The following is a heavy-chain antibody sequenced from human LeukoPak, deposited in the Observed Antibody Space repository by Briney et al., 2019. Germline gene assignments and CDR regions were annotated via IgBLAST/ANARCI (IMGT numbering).Heavy chain of an antibody. D-gene: IGHD6-19*01. Sequence: SETLSLTCTVSTYSISSDYFWGWIRQPPGKGLEWIESISHSGPTYYNPSLKSRATISIDTSNNRFSLRLTSATAADTAVYYCARWSSDWENNYFDPWGQGILVTVSS. J-gene: IGHJ5*02. CDR1: TYSISSDYF. CDR2: ISHSGPT. CDR3: ARWSSDWENNYFDP. V-gene: IGHV4-38-2*02.